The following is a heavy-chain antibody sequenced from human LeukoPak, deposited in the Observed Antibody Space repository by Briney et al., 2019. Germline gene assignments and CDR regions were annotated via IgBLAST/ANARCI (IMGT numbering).Heavy chain of an antibody. Sequence: TSETLSLTCAVYGGSFSGYYWSWIRQPAGKGLEWIGRIYTSGSTNYNPSLKSRVTMSVDTSKNQFSLKLSSVTAADTAVYYCARGSMITFGGVIGIFDYWGQGTLVTVSS. CDR3: ARGSMITFGGVIGIFDY. V-gene: IGHV4-59*10. CDR2: IYTSGST. CDR1: GGSFSGYY. D-gene: IGHD3-16*02. J-gene: IGHJ4*02.